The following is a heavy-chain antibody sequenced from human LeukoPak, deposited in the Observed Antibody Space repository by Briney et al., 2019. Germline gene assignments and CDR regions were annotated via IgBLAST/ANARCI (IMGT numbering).Heavy chain of an antibody. CDR2: ISESGGST. CDR3: AKGITGTGSYSVPDY. V-gene: IGHV3-23*01. CDR1: GFTFSSYG. J-gene: IGHJ4*02. D-gene: IGHD1-26*01. Sequence: GGSLRLSCAASGFTFSSYGMSWVRQAPGKGLEWVSAISESGGSTFYADSVKGRFTISRDNSKNTLYLQMNSLRAEDTALYYCAKGITGTGSYSVPDYWGQGILVTVSS.